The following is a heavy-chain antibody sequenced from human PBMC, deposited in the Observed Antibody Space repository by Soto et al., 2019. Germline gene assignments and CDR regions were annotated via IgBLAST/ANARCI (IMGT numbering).Heavy chain of an antibody. J-gene: IGHJ4*02. CDR2: INHSGST. Sequence: QVQLQQWGAGLLKPSETLSLTCAVYCGSFSSYYWSWIRQPPGKGLEWIGEINHSGSTNYNPSLNSRVTMSVATSKHQFSLKLSSVPAADTAVYDWARPSRFDCWGQGTLVTVSS. D-gene: IGHD6-6*01. CDR1: CGSFSSYY. V-gene: IGHV4-34*01. CDR3: ARPSRFDC.